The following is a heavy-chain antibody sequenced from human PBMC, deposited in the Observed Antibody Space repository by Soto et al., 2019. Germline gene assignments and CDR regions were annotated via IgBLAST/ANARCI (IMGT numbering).Heavy chain of an antibody. CDR3: ARIEASNEGYYYYYGMDV. V-gene: IGHV1-2*04. CDR1: GDTFTGYY. J-gene: IGHJ6*01. CDR2: INPNSGGT. D-gene: IGHD1-1*01. Sequence: GASVKVSCKASGDTFTGYYMHWVRQAPGQGLEWMGWINPNSGGTNYAQKFQGWVTMTRDTSISTAYMELSRLRSDDTAVYYCARIEASNEGYYYYYGMDVWRQRTTVTVSS.